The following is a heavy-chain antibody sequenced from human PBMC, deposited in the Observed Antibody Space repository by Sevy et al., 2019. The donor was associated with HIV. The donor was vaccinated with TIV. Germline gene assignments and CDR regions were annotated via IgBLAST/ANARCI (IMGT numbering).Heavy chain of an antibody. J-gene: IGHJ4*02. CDR1: GYTFTGYY. CDR3: ARVHDLNCSSGIYYWRYYFVY. D-gene: IGHD2-15*01. V-gene: IGHV1-2*02. CDR2: INPNSGGT. Sequence: ASVKVSCKASGYTFTGYYMHWVRQAPGQGLEWMGWINPNSGGTNYAQKFQDRVTMTRDTSISTAYMELSRLRSGDTAVYYCARVHDLNCSSGIYYWRYYFVYWGQGTLVSASS.